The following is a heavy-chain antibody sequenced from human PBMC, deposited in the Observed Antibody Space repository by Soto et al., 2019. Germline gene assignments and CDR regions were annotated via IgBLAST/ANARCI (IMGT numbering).Heavy chain of an antibody. CDR3: AARGYSSSWYEFLDY. CDR1: GGSISSYY. Sequence: SETLSLTCTVSGGSISSYYWSWIRQPPGKGLEWIGYIYYSGSTNYNPSLKSRVTISVDTSKNQFSLKLSSVTAADTAVYYCAARGYSSSWYEFLDYWGQGTLVTVSS. CDR2: IYYSGST. V-gene: IGHV4-59*08. J-gene: IGHJ4*02. D-gene: IGHD6-13*01.